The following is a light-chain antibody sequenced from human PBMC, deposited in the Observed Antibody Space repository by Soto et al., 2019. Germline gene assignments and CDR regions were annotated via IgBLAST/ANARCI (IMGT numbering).Light chain of an antibody. V-gene: IGKV1-8*01. J-gene: IGKJ1*01. CDR2: AAS. Sequence: IQMTQSPSTLSASVGDRVTITCQASQGISSYLAWYQQKPGKAPKLLIYAASTLQSGVPSRFSGSGSGTDFTLTISCLQSEDFATYYCQQYYSYPPLFGQGTKVDIK. CDR3: QQYYSYPPL. CDR1: QGISSY.